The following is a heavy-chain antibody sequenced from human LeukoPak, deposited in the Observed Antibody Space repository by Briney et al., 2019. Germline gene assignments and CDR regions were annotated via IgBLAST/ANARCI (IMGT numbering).Heavy chain of an antibody. D-gene: IGHD6-19*01. J-gene: IGHJ4*02. CDR1: GGSISSYY. Sequence: SETLSLTCTVSGGSISSYYWTWIRQPAGKGLEWIGRIYTTGSANYNPSLNSRVTMSVDTSKNQFSLKLSSVTAADTAVYYCARQIAVASKAGFDYWGQGTLVTVSS. CDR2: IYTTGSA. CDR3: ARQIAVASKAGFDY. V-gene: IGHV4-4*07.